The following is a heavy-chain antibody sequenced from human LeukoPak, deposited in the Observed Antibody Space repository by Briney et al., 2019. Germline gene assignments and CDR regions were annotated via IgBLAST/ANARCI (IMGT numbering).Heavy chain of an antibody. J-gene: IGHJ5*02. Sequence: SETLSLTCTVSGGSISTSNYYWGWIRQPPGKGLEWIGSIYYSGSTYYNPSLKSRVTISVDTSKNQFSLKVRSVTAADTAVYYCAKPRTRLAWFDPWGQGTLVTVSS. CDR2: IYYSGST. CDR1: GGSISTSNYY. V-gene: IGHV4-39*01. D-gene: IGHD6-19*01. CDR3: AKPRTRLAWFDP.